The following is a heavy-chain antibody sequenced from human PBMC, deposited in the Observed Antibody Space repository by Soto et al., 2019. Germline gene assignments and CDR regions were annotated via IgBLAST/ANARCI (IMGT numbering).Heavy chain of an antibody. V-gene: IGHV4-30-2*01. Sequence: QLQLQESGSGLVKPSQTLSLTCAVSGGSINSGDYSWSWIRQPPGRVLEWIGYIYHTGSTYYSPSLQSRVTISVDRSTNQLSLKLTSVTAADTAVYYCARGYCSGGSCQRNGFDPWGQGTLVTVSS. CDR1: GGSINSGDYS. CDR2: IYHTGST. D-gene: IGHD2-15*01. J-gene: IGHJ5*02. CDR3: ARGYCSGGSCQRNGFDP.